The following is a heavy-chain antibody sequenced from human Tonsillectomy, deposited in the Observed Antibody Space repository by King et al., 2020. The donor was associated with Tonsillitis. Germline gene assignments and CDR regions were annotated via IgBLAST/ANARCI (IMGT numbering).Heavy chain of an antibody. CDR3: ARGRPDYFDY. V-gene: IGHV3-43*01. Sequence: VQLVESGGVVVQTGGSLRLSCAASGFTFNDSTMHWGRQAPGKDLEWVSLIRRDGAITYYADSVKGRFTISRDNSKNSLYLQMNSLRIEDTALYYCARGRPDYFDYWGQGTLVTVSS. CDR1: GFTFNDST. CDR2: IRRDGAIT. J-gene: IGHJ4*02.